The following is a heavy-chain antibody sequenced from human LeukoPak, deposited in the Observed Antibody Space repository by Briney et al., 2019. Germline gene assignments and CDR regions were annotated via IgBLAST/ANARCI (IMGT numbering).Heavy chain of an antibody. CDR1: GFTFSSYA. CDR2: ISYDGSNK. CDR3: ARADVHYYYGSSGAVYYFDY. D-gene: IGHD3-22*01. V-gene: IGHV3-30-3*01. Sequence: GGSLRLSCAASGFTFSSYAMHWVRQAPGKGLEWVAVISYDGSNKYYADSVKGRFTISRDNSKNTLYLQMNSLRAEDTAVYYCARADVHYYYGSSGAVYYFDYWGLGTLVTVSS. J-gene: IGHJ4*02.